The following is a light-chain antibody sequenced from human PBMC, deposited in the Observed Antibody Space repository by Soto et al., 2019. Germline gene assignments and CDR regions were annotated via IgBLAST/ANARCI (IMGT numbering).Light chain of an antibody. V-gene: IGKV3-20*01. CDR3: QQYGSAPKT. Sequence: EIVLTQSPGTLSLSPGETATLSCRASQSVTSNFLAWFQQKPGQAPRLLIYGASSRATGIPDRFSGSGSGTDFTLTLSRLELEDVAVYYCQQYGSAPKTFGQGTKLEIK. J-gene: IGKJ2*01. CDR2: GAS. CDR1: QSVTSNF.